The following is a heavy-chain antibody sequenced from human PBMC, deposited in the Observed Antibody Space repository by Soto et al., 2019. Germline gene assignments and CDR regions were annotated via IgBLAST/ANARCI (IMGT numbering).Heavy chain of an antibody. CDR2: IYPGDSDT. CDR1: GYSFTSYW. V-gene: IGHV5-51*01. J-gene: IGHJ6*02. Sequence: GESLKLSCKGSGYSFTSYWNGWVRQMPGKGLEWMGIIYPGDSDTRYSPSFQGQVTISADKSISTAYLQWSSLKASDTAMYYCARTSAAGKYYYGMDVWGQGTTVTVSS. D-gene: IGHD6-13*01. CDR3: ARTSAAGKYYYGMDV.